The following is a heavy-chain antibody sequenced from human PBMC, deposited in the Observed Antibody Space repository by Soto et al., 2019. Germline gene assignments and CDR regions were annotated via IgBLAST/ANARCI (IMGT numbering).Heavy chain of an antibody. CDR2: IDPSDSYT. CDR1: GYSFTSYW. CDR3: ARLQAAAGDNDLTFDY. D-gene: IGHD6-13*01. J-gene: IGHJ4*02. Sequence: EVQLVQSGAEVKKPGESLRISCKGSGYSFTSYWISWVRQMPGKGLEWMGRIDPSDSYTNYSPSFQGHVTTSADKAISTAYRQWSSLKASDTAMYYCARLQAAAGDNDLTFDYWGQGTLVTVSS. V-gene: IGHV5-10-1*01.